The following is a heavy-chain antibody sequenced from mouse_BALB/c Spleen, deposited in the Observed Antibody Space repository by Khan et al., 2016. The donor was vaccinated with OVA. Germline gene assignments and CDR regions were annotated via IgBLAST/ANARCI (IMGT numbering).Heavy chain of an antibody. J-gene: IGHJ3*01. V-gene: IGHV1-4*01. CDR2: INPSNCYT. Sequence: QVQLKESGAELARPGASVKMSCKASGYTFTSYTIHWIKLRPGQGLEWIGYINPSNCYTNYNQKFKDKATLTADKSSTTAYMELSSLTSDDSALYNCVRDGAYHRNDGWFAYWGQGTLVTVSA. D-gene: IGHD2-14*01. CDR1: GYTFTSYT. CDR3: VRDGAYHRNDGWFAY.